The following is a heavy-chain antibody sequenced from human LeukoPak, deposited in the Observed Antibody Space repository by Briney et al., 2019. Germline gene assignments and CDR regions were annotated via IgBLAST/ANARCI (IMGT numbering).Heavy chain of an antibody. CDR3: ARNYYDSSGSPFDY. D-gene: IGHD3-22*01. J-gene: IGHJ4*02. CDR1: GGSISSGSYY. Sequence: SQTLSLTCTVSGGSISSGSYYWSWIRQPAGMGLEWIGRIYTSGSTNYNPSLKSRVTISVDTSKNQFSLKLSSVTAADTAVYYCARNYYDSSGSPFDYWGQGTLVTVSS. CDR2: IYTSGST. V-gene: IGHV4-61*02.